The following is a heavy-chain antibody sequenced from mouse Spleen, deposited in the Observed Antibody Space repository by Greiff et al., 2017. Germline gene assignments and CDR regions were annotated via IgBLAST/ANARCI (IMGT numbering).Heavy chain of an antibody. J-gene: IGHJ1*01. CDR1: GYTFTDYN. D-gene: IGHD2-4*01. V-gene: IGHV1-18*01. CDR2: INPNNGGT. Sequence: VQLQQSGPELVKPGASVKIPCKASGYTFTDYNMDWVKQSHGKSLEWIGDINPNNGGTIYNQKFKGKATLTVDKSSSTAYMELRSLTSEDTAVYYCARVEVGLRRPKYFDVWGAGTTVTVSS. CDR3: ARVEVGLRRPKYFDV.